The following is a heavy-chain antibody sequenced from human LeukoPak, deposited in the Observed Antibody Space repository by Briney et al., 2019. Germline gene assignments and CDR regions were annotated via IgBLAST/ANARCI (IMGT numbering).Heavy chain of an antibody. J-gene: IGHJ4*02. CDR2: IWYDGSNK. D-gene: IGHD3-22*01. Sequence: SLRLSCAASGFTFSSYGMRWVRQAPGKGLEWVAVIWYDGSNKYYADSVKGRFTISRDNSKNTLYLQMNSLRAEDTAVYYCARVHDSSGYYLDWGQGTLVTVSS. CDR1: GFTFSSYG. V-gene: IGHV3-33*01. CDR3: ARVHDSSGYYLD.